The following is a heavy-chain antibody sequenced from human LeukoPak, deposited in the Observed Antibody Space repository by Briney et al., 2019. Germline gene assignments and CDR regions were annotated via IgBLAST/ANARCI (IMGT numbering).Heavy chain of an antibody. CDR3: ARDGKKNYYDSSGPEGYFDY. J-gene: IGHJ4*02. V-gene: IGHV3-23*01. CDR2: ISGNAGST. D-gene: IGHD3-22*01. Sequence: GGSLRLSCAASGFTLSSHAMSWVRQAPGKGLEWVSLISGNAGSTYYADSVKGRFTISRDNSKNTLYLQMNSLRAEDTAVYYCARDGKKNYYDSSGPEGYFDYWGQGTLVTVSS. CDR1: GFTLSSHA.